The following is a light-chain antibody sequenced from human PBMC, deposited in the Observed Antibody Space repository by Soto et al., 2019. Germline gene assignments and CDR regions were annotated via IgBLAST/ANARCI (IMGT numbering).Light chain of an antibody. CDR3: AAWDDSLNGVV. J-gene: IGLJ2*01. CDR1: SSNIGSNT. CDR2: SNN. V-gene: IGLV1-44*01. Sequence: QSVLTQPRSASGTPGQRVTISCSGSSSNIGSNTVNWYQQLPGTAPKRLIYSNNQRPSGVPDRFSGSKSGTSASLAISGLQSEDEADYYCAAWDDSLNGVVFGGGTKLTVL.